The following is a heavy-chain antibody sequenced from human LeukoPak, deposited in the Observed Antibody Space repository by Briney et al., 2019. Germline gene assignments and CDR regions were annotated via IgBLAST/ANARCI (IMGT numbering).Heavy chain of an antibody. CDR1: GFTFSSYS. CDR2: ISSSSSYI. D-gene: IGHD3-3*01. CDR3: AVPYDFWSGYSDY. Sequence: GGSLRLSCAASGFTFSSYSMNWVRQAPGKGLEWVSSISSSSSYIYYADSVKGRFTISRDNAKNSLYLQMNSLRAEDTAVYYCAVPYDFWSGYSDYWGQGTLVTVSS. J-gene: IGHJ4*02. V-gene: IGHV3-21*01.